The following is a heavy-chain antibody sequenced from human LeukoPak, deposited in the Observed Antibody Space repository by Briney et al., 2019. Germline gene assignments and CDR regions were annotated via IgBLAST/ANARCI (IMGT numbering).Heavy chain of an antibody. CDR2: IKQDGSEK. V-gene: IGHV3-7*01. D-gene: IGHD3-22*01. Sequence: GGSLRLSCAASGFTFSSYWMSWVRQAPGKGLEWVANIKQDGSEKYYVDPGKGRFTISRDNAKNSLYLQMNSLRAEDTAVYYCASDRDYYDSSGYLFDYWGQGTLVTVSS. CDR1: GFTFSSYW. CDR3: ASDRDYYDSSGYLFDY. J-gene: IGHJ4*02.